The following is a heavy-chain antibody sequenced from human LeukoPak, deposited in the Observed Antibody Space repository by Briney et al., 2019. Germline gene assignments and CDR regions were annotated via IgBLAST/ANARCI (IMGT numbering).Heavy chain of an antibody. Sequence: PGGSLRLSCAASGFTFSSYAMSWVRQAPGKGLEWISVISGSGGNTNYADSVKGRFTISRDNSKNTLYLQMNSLRAEDTAVYYCAKDTSVTTRADGMDVWGQGTTVTVSS. CDR1: GFTFSSYA. CDR3: AKDTSVTTRADGMDV. D-gene: IGHD4-17*01. J-gene: IGHJ6*02. V-gene: IGHV3-23*01. CDR2: ISGSGGNT.